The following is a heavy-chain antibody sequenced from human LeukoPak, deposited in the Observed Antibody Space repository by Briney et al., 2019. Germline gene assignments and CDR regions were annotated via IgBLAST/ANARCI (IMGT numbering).Heavy chain of an antibody. J-gene: IGHJ4*02. CDR3: ARDRSDYGDYIFDY. V-gene: IGHV3-21*01. CDR2: ISSSSSYI. Sequence: GGSLRLSCAASGFTFSSYSMNWVRQAPGKGLEWVSSISSSSSYIYYADSVKGRFTISRDNAKNSLYLRMNSLRAEDTAVYYCARDRSDYGDYIFDYWGQGTLVTVSS. D-gene: IGHD4-17*01. CDR1: GFTFSSYS.